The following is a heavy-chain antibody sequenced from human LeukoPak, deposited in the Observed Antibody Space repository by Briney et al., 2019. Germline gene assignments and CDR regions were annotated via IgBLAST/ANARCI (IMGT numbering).Heavy chain of an antibody. Sequence: ASVKVSCKASGYTFTGYYMHWVRQAPGQGLEWMGWINPNSGGTNYAQKFQGRVTMTRDTSISTAYMELSRLRSDDTAMYYCAKDPGHWLVSDYYYYMDVWGKGTTVTVSS. CDR1: GYTFTGYY. V-gene: IGHV1-2*02. D-gene: IGHD6-19*01. CDR3: AKDPGHWLVSDYYYYMDV. J-gene: IGHJ6*03. CDR2: INPNSGGT.